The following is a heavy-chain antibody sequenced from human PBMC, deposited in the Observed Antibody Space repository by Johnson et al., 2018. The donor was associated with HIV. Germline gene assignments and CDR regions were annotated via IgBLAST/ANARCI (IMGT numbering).Heavy chain of an antibody. CDR2: INWNGGST. V-gene: IGHV3-66*01. J-gene: IGHJ3*02. Sequence: VQLVESGGGLVKPGGSLRLSCAASGFTVSSDYMTWVRQAPGKGLEWVSGINWNGGSTGYADSVKGRFTISRDNSKNMLYLQMNSLRAEDTAVYFCARDRFGDSDAFDIWGQGTMVTVSS. CDR1: GFTVSSDY. CDR3: ARDRFGDSDAFDI. D-gene: IGHD4-17*01.